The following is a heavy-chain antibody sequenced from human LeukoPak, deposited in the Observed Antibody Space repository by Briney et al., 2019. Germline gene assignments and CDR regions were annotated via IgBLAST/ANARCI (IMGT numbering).Heavy chain of an antibody. J-gene: IGHJ3*02. Sequence: GGSLRLSCEASGFSFTNTWMSWVRQAPGKGLEWVGRVKSRADDGTTDYAAPVQGRFTISRDDSKNTLSLQMNSLKTEDTAVYYCATEGGSGSYYGDDAFDMWGQGTMVTVSS. V-gene: IGHV3-15*01. D-gene: IGHD3-10*01. CDR1: GFSFTNTW. CDR3: ATEGGSGSYYGDDAFDM. CDR2: VKSRADDGTT.